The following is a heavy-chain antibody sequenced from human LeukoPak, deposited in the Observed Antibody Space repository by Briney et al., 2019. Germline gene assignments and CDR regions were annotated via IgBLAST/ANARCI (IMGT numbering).Heavy chain of an antibody. D-gene: IGHD5-18*01. CDR3: AREYSYSYYFDY. CDR1: GGYISSGGYY. Sequence: NASETLSLTCTVSGGYISSGGYYWSWIRQHPGKGLEWIGYIYYSGTTYYNPSLKSRLTISVDTSKNQFSLKLSSVTAADTAVYYCAREYSYSYYFDYWGQGTLVTVSS. J-gene: IGHJ4*02. CDR2: IYYSGTT. V-gene: IGHV4-31*03.